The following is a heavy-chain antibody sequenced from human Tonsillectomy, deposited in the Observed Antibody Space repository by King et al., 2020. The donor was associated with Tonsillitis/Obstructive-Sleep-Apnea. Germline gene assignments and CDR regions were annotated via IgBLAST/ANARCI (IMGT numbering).Heavy chain of an antibody. CDR1: GFIVSSNY. J-gene: IGHJ4*02. CDR3: ARDRKEMATNYYFDF. CDR2: IYSGGYT. Sequence: EVQLVESGGGLVQPGGSLRLSCAASGFIVSSNYMSWVRQAPGKGLEWVSDIYSGGYTYYSDSVKGRFTISRDNSKNTLYLQMNRLRAEDTAVYYCARDRKEMATNYYFDFWGQGTLVTVSS. V-gene: IGHV3-66*01. D-gene: IGHD5-24*01.